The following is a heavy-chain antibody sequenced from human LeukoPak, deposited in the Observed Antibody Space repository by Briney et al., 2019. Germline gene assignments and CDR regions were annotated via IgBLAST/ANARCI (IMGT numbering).Heavy chain of an antibody. J-gene: IGHJ4*02. D-gene: IGHD6-6*01. Sequence: ASVKVSCKASGYTFTSYGISWVRQASGQGLEWMGWMNPNSGNTGYAQKFQGRVTMTRNTSISTAYMELSSLRSEDTAVYYCAREAKYSSSSFDYWGQGTLVTVSS. CDR3: AREAKYSSSSFDY. CDR1: GYTFTSYG. CDR2: MNPNSGNT. V-gene: IGHV1-8*02.